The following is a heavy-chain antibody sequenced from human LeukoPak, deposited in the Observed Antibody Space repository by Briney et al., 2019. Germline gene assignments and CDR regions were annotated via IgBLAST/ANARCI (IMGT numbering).Heavy chain of an antibody. D-gene: IGHD3-22*01. J-gene: IGHJ4*02. CDR3: ARGFDDSSGYYYFDY. Sequence: SVKVSCKASGGTFSSYAISWVRQAPGQELEWMGRIIPILGIANYAQKFQGRVTITADKSTSTAYMELSSLRSEDTAVYYCARGFDDSSGYYYFDYWGQGTLVTVSS. CDR1: GGTFSSYA. V-gene: IGHV1-69*04. CDR2: IIPILGIA.